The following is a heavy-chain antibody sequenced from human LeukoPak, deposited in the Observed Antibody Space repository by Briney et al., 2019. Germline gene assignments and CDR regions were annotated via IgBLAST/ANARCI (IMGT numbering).Heavy chain of an antibody. CDR3: ARPNSSPSMWDFDC. V-gene: IGHV7-4-1*02. D-gene: IGHD1-26*01. Sequence: ASVKVSCKASGYTFITYAMNWVRQAPGQGLEWMGWINTNTGNPTYAQGFTGRFVFSLDTSVTTAYLQISSLKADDTVVYYCARPNSSPSMWDFDCWGQGTLVTVSS. CDR2: INTNTGNP. J-gene: IGHJ4*02. CDR1: GYTFITYA.